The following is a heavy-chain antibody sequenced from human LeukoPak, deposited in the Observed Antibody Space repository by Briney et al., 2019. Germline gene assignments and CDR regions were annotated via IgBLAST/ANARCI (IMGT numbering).Heavy chain of an antibody. Sequence: GVSLTLPCAASGFTFSVYYMSWIRQAPGKGLEWVSYISSSGSTIYYADSVKGRFTISRDNAKNSLYLQMNSLRAEDTAVYYCARDGGLGLYYFDYWVQGTLVSVSS. D-gene: IGHD3-10*01. CDR3: ARDGGLGLYYFDY. CDR2: ISSSGSTI. CDR1: GFTFSVYY. V-gene: IGHV3-11*04. J-gene: IGHJ4*02.